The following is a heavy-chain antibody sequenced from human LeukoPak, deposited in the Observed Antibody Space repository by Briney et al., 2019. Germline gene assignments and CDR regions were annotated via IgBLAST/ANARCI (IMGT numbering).Heavy chain of an antibody. V-gene: IGHV3-23*01. J-gene: IGHJ4*02. CDR3: AKDLGRYRNNYFDY. CDR1: GFTFNSYA. D-gene: IGHD1-26*01. Sequence: GGSLRLSCAASGFTFNSYAMSWVRQAPEKGLEWVATISGSGGGTYYADSVKGRFTISRDDPKNTLYLQMNSLRAEDTAVYYCAKDLGRYRNNYFDYWGQGTLVTVSS. CDR2: ISGSGGGT.